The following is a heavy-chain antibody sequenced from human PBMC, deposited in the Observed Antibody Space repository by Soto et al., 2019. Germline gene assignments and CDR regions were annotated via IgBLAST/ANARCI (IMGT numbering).Heavy chain of an antibody. CDR2: IYYSGTT. D-gene: IGHD1-26*01. J-gene: IGHJ4*02. V-gene: IGHV4-28*01. Sequence: QVQLQESGPGLVKPSDTLALTCAVSGYSISSSNWWGWIRQPPGKGLEWNGYIYYSGTTYYNPSLKRRVTMSVDTSKNQFSLKLTSVTAGDTAVYYCARREIQGPIDYWGQGTLVTVSS. CDR3: ARREIQGPIDY. CDR1: GYSISSSNW.